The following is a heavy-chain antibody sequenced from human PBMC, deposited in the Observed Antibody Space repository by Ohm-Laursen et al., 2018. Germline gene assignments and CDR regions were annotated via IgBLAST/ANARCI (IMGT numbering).Heavy chain of an antibody. V-gene: IGHV4-59*01. Sequence: PSETLSLTCTVSGGSISSYYWSWIRQPPGKGLEWIGHISYSGSTEYNPSLKSRVAISLDTSRIQFSLYVTSVTAADTAVYYCARGNSQYQYQWGQGTLVTVSS. CDR3: ARGNSQYQYQ. CDR2: ISYSGST. CDR1: GGSISSYY. J-gene: IGHJ4*02. D-gene: IGHD2/OR15-2a*01.